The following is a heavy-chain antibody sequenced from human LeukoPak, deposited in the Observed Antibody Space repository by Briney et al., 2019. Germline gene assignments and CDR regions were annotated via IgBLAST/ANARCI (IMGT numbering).Heavy chain of an antibody. J-gene: IGHJ4*02. Sequence: GGSLRLSCVTTGFTFSDYSMNWVRQAPGKGLEWISYITASSDNINYADSVRGRFTISRDNAKNSLYLQMNSLRDDDTAVYYCARGEHRSAWRIDYWGQGTLVTVSS. CDR2: ITASSDNI. CDR1: GFTFSDYS. CDR3: ARGEHRSAWRIDY. V-gene: IGHV3-48*02. D-gene: IGHD3-3*01.